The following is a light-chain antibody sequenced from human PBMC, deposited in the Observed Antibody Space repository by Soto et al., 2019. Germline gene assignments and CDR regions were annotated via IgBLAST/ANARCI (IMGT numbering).Light chain of an antibody. CDR1: QSVLYSSNNKNY. J-gene: IGKJ2*01. V-gene: IGKV4-1*01. CDR3: QQYYSTPYT. CDR2: WAS. Sequence: DIVMTQSPDSLAVSLGERATINCKSSQSVLYSSNNKNYIAWYQQKPGQPPKLLIYWASTRESGVPDRFSGSGSWTDFTLTIRSLQAVDVAVYYCQQYYSTPYTFGQGTKLEIK.